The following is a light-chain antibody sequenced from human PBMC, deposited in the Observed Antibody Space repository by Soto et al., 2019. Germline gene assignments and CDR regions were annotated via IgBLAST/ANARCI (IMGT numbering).Light chain of an antibody. Sequence: EIVLTQSPGTLSLSPGERATLSCRASQSVSSNYLAWYQQKPGQAPRLLIYGASSRATGNPDRFSGSGSGTDFTLTISRLEPEDFAVYYCQHYVSSPWTFGQGTKVEIK. CDR2: GAS. J-gene: IGKJ1*01. CDR3: QHYVSSPWT. CDR1: QSVSSNY. V-gene: IGKV3-20*01.